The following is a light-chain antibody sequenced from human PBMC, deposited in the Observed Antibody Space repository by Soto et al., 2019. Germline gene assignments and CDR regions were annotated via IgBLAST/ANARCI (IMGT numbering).Light chain of an antibody. V-gene: IGKV1-5*03. CDR2: MAS. J-gene: IGKJ1*01. Sequence: DIHMTQSPSSLSASVGHIFTITCQASEDISNSLNWYQQKPGKATKLLIYMASSLESEVPSRFSGSGSGKEFTLTISSLQTDDSATYYCQHHDSYSHSWPFGQGTKVDIK. CDR1: EDISNS. CDR3: QHHDSYSHSWP.